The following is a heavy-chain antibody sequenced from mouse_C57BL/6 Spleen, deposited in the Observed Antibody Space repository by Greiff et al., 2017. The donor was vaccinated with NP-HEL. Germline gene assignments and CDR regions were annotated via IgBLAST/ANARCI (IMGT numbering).Heavy chain of an antibody. J-gene: IGHJ1*03. CDR1: GYAFSSSW. D-gene: IGHD1-1*01. CDR2: IYPGDGDT. CDR3: ARRHTTVVAKGYFDV. V-gene: IGHV1-82*01. Sequence: QVQLQQSGPELVKPGASVKISCKASGYAFSSSWMNWVKQRPGKGLEWIGRIYPGDGDTNYNGKFKGKATLTADKSSSTAYMQLSSLTSEDSAVYFCARRHTTVVAKGYFDVWGTGTTVTVSS.